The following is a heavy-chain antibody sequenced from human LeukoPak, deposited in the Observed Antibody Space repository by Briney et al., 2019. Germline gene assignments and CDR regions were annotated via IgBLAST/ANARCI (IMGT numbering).Heavy chain of an antibody. CDR2: INHSGST. V-gene: IGHV4-34*01. CDR1: GFTFSSYA. Sequence: GSLRLSCAASGFTFSSYAMSWIRQPPGKGLEWIGEINHSGSTNYNPSLKSRVTISVDTSKNQFSLKLSSVTAADTAVYYCARGLRITIFGVVIIARAFDIWGQGTMVTVSS. J-gene: IGHJ3*02. D-gene: IGHD3-3*01. CDR3: ARGLRITIFGVVIIARAFDI.